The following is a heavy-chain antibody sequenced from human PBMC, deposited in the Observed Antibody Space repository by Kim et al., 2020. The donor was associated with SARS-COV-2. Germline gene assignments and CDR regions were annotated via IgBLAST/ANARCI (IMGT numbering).Heavy chain of an antibody. Sequence: SETLSLTCTVSGGSISSSSYYWGWIRQPPGKGLEWIGSIYYSGSTYYNPSLKSRVTISVDTSKNQFSLKLSSVTAADTAVYYCAVLPEDIVVVPAAGRQQLARWWGQGTLVTVSS. D-gene: IGHD2-2*01. J-gene: IGHJ4*02. CDR3: AVLPEDIVVVPAAGRQQLARW. CDR2: IYYSGST. CDR1: GGSISSSSYY. V-gene: IGHV4-39*01.